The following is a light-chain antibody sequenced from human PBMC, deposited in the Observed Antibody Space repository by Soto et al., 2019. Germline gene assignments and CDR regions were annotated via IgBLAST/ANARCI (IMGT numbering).Light chain of an antibody. CDR1: QGISNY. CDR3: QKDNSSPFT. Sequence: DFQMTQSPSSLSASVGDRVTITCRASQGISNYLAWYQQKPGKVPKLLIYAASTLQSGVPSRFSGSESGTDFNLTISSPQPEDGATYYCQKDNSSPFTFGPRTKVDI. J-gene: IGKJ3*01. V-gene: IGKV1-27*01. CDR2: AAS.